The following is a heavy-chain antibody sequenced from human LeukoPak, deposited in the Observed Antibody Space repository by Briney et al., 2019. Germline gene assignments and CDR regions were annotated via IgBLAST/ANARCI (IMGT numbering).Heavy chain of an antibody. CDR1: GFTFSSYS. CDR3: ARDLQLVQDY. V-gene: IGHV3-21*01. J-gene: IGHJ4*02. CDR2: ISSSSSYI. Sequence: PGGSLRLSCAASGFTFSSYSMNWVRQAPGKGLEWVSSISSSSSYIYHADSVKGQFTISRDNAKNSLYLQMNSLRAEDTAVYYCARDLQLVQDYWGQGTLVTVSS. D-gene: IGHD6-13*01.